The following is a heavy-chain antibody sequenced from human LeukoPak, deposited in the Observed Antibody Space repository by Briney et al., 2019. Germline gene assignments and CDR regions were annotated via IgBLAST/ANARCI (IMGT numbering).Heavy chain of an antibody. CDR3: ARHPLGYFDRMEYFQH. CDR2: IYYIGST. Sequence: SETLSLTCPVSGGSISSSSYYWGWIRQPPGKGLEWIGRIYYIGSTYYNPSLKSRVTISVDTSKNQFSLKLSSVTAADTAVYYCARHPLGYFDRMEYFQHWGQGTLVTVSS. V-gene: IGHV4-39*01. J-gene: IGHJ1*01. CDR1: GGSISSSSYY. D-gene: IGHD3-9*01.